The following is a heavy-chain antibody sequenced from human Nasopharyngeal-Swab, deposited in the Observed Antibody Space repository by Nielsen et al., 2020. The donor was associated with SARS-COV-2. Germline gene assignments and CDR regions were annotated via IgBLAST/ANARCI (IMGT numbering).Heavy chain of an antibody. CDR1: GYSAISSS. Sequence: SETLSPTCTVSGYSAISSSWSWLRQTPGKGLEWIGYIYQNGYTNYNPSLKSRITMSIETSRKQFSLRLRSATAADTAMYYCAKEGEGGPNYFEFWGQGNLVTVSS. D-gene: IGHD3-10*01. CDR2: IYQNGYT. CDR3: AKEGEGGPNYFEF. V-gene: IGHV4-59*02. J-gene: IGHJ4*02.